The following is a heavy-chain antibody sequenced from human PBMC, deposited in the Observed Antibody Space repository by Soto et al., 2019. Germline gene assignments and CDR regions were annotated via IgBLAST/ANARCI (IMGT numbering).Heavy chain of an antibody. J-gene: IGHJ5*02. CDR3: ARLKLPTDWFDP. CDR1: GGSISSYY. Sequence: SETLSLTCTVSGGSISSYYWSWIRQPPGKGLEWIGYIYYSGSTNYNLSLKSRITISVDTSKNQFSLKLSSGTAADTAVYYCARLKLPTDWFDPWGQGTLVTVSS. CDR2: IYYSGST. V-gene: IGHV4-59*01.